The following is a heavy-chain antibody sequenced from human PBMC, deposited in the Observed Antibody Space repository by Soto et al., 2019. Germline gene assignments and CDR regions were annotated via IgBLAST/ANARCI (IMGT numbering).Heavy chain of an antibody. CDR1: GGTFSGYA. Sequence: QVQLVQSGAEVKKPGSSVKVSCKASGGTFSGYAISWVRQAPGQGLEWMGGIIPIFGTANYAQKFQGRVTITADESTSTAYMELSSLRSEDTAVYYCARVLSYYDSSGYYYDGWFDPWGQGTLVTVSS. CDR2: IIPIFGTA. D-gene: IGHD3-22*01. J-gene: IGHJ5*02. CDR3: ARVLSYYDSSGYYYDGWFDP. V-gene: IGHV1-69*12.